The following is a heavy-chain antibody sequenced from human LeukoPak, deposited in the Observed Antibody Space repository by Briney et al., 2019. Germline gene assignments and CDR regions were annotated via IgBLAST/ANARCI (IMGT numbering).Heavy chain of an antibody. CDR3: ASGSSGYDP. CDR1: GGSISNYY. Sequence: SETLSLNCTVSGGSISNYYWSWIRQPAGKGLEWIGRIYSSRTTIYNPSLKSRVTMSVDTSKNQFSLKLSSVTAADTAVYFCASGSSGYDPWGQGTLATVSS. J-gene: IGHJ5*02. CDR2: IYSSRTT. V-gene: IGHV4-4*07. D-gene: IGHD5-12*01.